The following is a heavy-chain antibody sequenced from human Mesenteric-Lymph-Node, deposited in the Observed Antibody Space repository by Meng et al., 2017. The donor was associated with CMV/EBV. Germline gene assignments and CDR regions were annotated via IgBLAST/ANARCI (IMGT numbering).Heavy chain of an antibody. V-gene: IGHV4-34*01. CDR2: INHSGST. Sequence: GQLQKWGAGLLKPSGTLSPTCAVYGGSFRGYYWSWIRQPPGKGLEWIGEINHSGSTNYNPSLKSRVTISVDTSKNQFSLKLSSVTAADTAVYYCARHQRWLKSEGGFNYWGQGTLVTVSS. CDR1: GGSFRGYY. CDR3: ARHQRWLKSEGGFNY. J-gene: IGHJ4*02. D-gene: IGHD4-23*01.